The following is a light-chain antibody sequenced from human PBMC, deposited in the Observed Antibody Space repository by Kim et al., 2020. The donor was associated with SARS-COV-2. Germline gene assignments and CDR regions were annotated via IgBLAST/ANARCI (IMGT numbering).Light chain of an antibody. CDR2: TAF. J-gene: IGKJ2*01. CDR3: QQTYNSPTT. V-gene: IGKV1-39*01. Sequence: SASVGDRVTISCRASETINYYVTWYQQTPGKAPKRLIVTAFTGQGGVPSRFSGSGWGTDFTLTISSLQPEDFATYYCQQTYNSPTTFGQGTKLEI. CDR1: ETINYY.